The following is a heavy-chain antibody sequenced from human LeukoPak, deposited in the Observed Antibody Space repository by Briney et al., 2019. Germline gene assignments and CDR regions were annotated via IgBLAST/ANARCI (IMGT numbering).Heavy chain of an antibody. CDR2: IYHSGST. CDR3: AGEQMTTVTSYYYYYMNV. J-gene: IGHJ6*03. Sequence: SETLSLTCAVSGGTFSGYYWSWIRQPPGKGLEWIGYIYHSGSTYYNPSLKSRVTISVDRSKNQFSLKLSSVTAADTAVYYCAGEQMTTVTSYYYYYMNVWGKGTTVTVSS. V-gene: IGHV4-34*01. D-gene: IGHD4-11*01. CDR1: GGTFSGYY.